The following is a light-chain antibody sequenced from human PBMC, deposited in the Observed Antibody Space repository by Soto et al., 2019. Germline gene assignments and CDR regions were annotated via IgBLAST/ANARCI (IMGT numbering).Light chain of an antibody. CDR3: QQYNNWLIT. V-gene: IGKV3-15*01. CDR2: GAS. J-gene: IGKJ5*01. Sequence: EIVMTQSPATLSVSPGERATLSCRASQSVSNNLAWYQQKPGQAPRLLIYGASTRATGVPARFSGSRSGTEFTLNISSLQSGDFAVYYCQQYNNWLITFGQGTRLEIK. CDR1: QSVSNN.